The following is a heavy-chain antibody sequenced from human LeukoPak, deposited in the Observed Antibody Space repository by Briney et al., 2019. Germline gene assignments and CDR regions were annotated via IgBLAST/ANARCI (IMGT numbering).Heavy chain of an antibody. Sequence: PGGSLRLSCAASGFTFSAYWMHWVRQSPGKGLVWVARSNSDGSTTDYADSVKGRFTISRDIAKSTLYLQMDSLRAEDTAVYYCARVATTSSKWSLGYWGQGTLVTVSS. V-gene: IGHV3-74*01. J-gene: IGHJ4*02. D-gene: IGHD2-2*01. CDR1: GFTFSAYW. CDR3: ARVATTSSKWSLGY. CDR2: SNSDGSTT.